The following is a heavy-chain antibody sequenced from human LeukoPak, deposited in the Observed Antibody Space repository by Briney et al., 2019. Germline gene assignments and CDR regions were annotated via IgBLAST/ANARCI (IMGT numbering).Heavy chain of an antibody. CDR3: AKDVARFSHHFDY. CDR2: ISYSGDST. CDR1: GFTFSNYA. V-gene: IGHV3-23*01. J-gene: IGHJ4*02. Sequence: SGGSLRLSCAASGFTFSNYAMNWVRQAPGKGLDWVSGISYSGDSTYYAGSVKGRFTISRDNSKNTVYLQMNSLSAEDTAIYYCAKDVARFSHHFDYWGQGSLVTVSS. D-gene: IGHD3-3*01.